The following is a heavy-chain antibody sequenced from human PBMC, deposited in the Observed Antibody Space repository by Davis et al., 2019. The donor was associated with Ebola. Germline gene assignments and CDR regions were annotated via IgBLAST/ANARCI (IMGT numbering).Heavy chain of an antibody. J-gene: IGHJ4*02. Sequence: ASVMVSCKASGYTFTGYYMHWVRQAPGQGLEWMGRINPNSGGTNYAQKFQGRVTMTRDTSISTAYMELSRLRSDDTAVYYCARDPYDRYYDSSGYFMWGQGTLVTVSS. D-gene: IGHD3-22*01. V-gene: IGHV1-2*06. CDR2: INPNSGGT. CDR1: GYTFTGYY. CDR3: ARDPYDRYYDSSGYFM.